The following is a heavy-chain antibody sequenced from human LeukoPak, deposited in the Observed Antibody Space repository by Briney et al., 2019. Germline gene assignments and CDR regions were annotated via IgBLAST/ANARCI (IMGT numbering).Heavy chain of an antibody. J-gene: IGHJ4*02. V-gene: IGHV5-51*01. CDR1: GYSFTSYW. Sequence: GESLKISCKGSGYSFTSYWVGWVRQMPGKGLESMGIIYPGDSDTRYSPSFQGQVTISADKSISTAYLQWTSPKASETAMYYCATVAETGTTRPFDYWGQGTLVTVSS. CDR2: IYPGDSDT. CDR3: ATVAETGTTRPFDY. D-gene: IGHD1-7*01.